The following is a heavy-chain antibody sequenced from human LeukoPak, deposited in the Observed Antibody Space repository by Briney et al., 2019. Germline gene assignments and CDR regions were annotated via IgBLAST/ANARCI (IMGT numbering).Heavy chain of an antibody. CDR3: ARERITMVRGVPLGFDP. J-gene: IGHJ5*02. D-gene: IGHD3-10*01. CDR2: IYYSGST. V-gene: IGHV4-59*01. CDR1: GGSISSYY. Sequence: SETLSLTCTVSGGSISSYYWSWIRQPPGKGLEWIGYIYYSGSTNYNPSLKSRVTISVDTSKNQFSLKLSSVTAADTAVYYCARERITMVRGVPLGFDPWGQGTLVTVSS.